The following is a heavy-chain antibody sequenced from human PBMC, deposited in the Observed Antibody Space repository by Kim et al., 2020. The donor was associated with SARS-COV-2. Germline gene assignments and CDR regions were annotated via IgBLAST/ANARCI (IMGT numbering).Heavy chain of an antibody. V-gene: IGHV4-4*09. CDR3: ARVLNSGYSDY. Sequence: TKHTPSLKKRITISVDASRNQFSLKMRSVTAADTAIYYCARVLNSGYSDYWGQGILVTVSS. D-gene: IGHD3-22*01. CDR2: T. J-gene: IGHJ4*02.